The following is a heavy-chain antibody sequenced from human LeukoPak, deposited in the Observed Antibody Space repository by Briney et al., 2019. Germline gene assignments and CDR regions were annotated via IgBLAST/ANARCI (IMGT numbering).Heavy chain of an antibody. V-gene: IGHV3-53*01. CDR2: IYGGHAA. CDR3: AREIGQLGGGFDI. D-gene: IGHD1-1*01. CDR1: GFTVSTVY. Sequence: GGSLRLSCAASGFTVSTVYMTWVRQAPGKGLEWVSVIYGGHAAYYADSVKDRFTISRDNPKNTLNLQMNSLRAEDTAVYYCAREIGQLGGGFDIWGQGTTVTVSS. J-gene: IGHJ3*02.